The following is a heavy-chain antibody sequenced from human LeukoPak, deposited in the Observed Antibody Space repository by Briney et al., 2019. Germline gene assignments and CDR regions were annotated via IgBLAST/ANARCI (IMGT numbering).Heavy chain of an antibody. D-gene: IGHD3-10*01. J-gene: IGHJ5*02. CDR1: GFIFSDYY. V-gene: IGHV3-11*04. CDR2: ISGSGTNF. CDR3: ARDGGGNWFDP. Sequence: GGSLRLSCEASGFIFSDYYMTWICQAPGKGLEWVSYISGSGTNFYYADSVKGRVTISRDNAKNSLYLQINSLRAEDTAIYYCARDGGGNWFDPWGQGTLVTVFS.